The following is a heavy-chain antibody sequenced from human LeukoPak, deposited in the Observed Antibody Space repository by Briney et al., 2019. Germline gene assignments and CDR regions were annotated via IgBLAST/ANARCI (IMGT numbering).Heavy chain of an antibody. D-gene: IGHD3-16*02. V-gene: IGHV3-72*01. CDR3: AREGYDYVWGSYRSSYYFDY. J-gene: IGHJ4*02. CDR2: TRNKANSYTK. Sequence: GGSLTLSCAASGFTFSDHYMDWVRQAPGKGLEWVGRTRNKANSYTKEYLATVKGRFTISRDDSNNPLNLPMNSLETEDTAVYYCAREGYDYVWGSYRSSYYFDYWGQGTLVTVSS. CDR1: GFTFSDHY.